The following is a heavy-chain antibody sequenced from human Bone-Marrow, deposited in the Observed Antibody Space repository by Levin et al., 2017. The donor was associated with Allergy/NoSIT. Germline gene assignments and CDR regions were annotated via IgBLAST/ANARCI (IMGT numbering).Heavy chain of an antibody. D-gene: IGHD1-26*01. CDR1: GFTFRTHG. CDR2: IWYEGSQK. V-gene: IGHV3-33*01. Sequence: GGSLRLSCVVSGFTFRTHGMHWVRQAPGKGLEWVALIWYEGSQKYYADSVKGRFTISRANSKKTLYLQMNSLKGEDTAMYLCAGGASGSYHFDYWGQGTLVTVSS. J-gene: IGHJ4*02. CDR3: AGGASGSYHFDY.